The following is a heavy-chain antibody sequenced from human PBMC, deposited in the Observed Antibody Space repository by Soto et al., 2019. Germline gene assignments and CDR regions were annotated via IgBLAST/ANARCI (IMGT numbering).Heavy chain of an antibody. J-gene: IGHJ4*02. V-gene: IGHV3-23*01. CDR1: VFTVSTFP. CDR3: ARKVAGSV. CDR2: ISSSGDGS. D-gene: IGHD6-19*01. Sequence: EMQLLESGGGLVQPGGSLRLSCAASVFTVSTFPMTWVRQAPGKGLEWVSSISSSGDGSSYAGSVKGRFTISRDSSKNMLFLQLSSLRAEDTAVYYCARKVAGSVWGQGTLVTVSS.